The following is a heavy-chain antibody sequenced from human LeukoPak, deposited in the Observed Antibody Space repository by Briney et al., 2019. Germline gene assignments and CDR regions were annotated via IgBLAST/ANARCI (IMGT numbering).Heavy chain of an antibody. CDR3: AGYGSESYYKAFDF. CDR1: GGSISSYY. D-gene: IGHD3-10*01. Sequence: SETLSLTCTVSGGSISSYYWSWIRQPPGKGLEWIGYVYHTGSSYYNPSLKSRATTSIDMSKNQFSLQLTSMTAADTAVYYCAGYGSESYYKAFDFWGQGILVTVFS. CDR2: VYHTGSS. J-gene: IGHJ4*02. V-gene: IGHV4-59*01.